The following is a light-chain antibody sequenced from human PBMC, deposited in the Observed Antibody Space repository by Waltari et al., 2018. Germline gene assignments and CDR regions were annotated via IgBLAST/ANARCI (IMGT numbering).Light chain of an antibody. CDR3: ASWDDSLNGRGV. V-gene: IGLV1-44*01. Sequence: QSVLTQPPSASGTPGQRVTISCSGSRSNIGSYTVNWYQQLPGTAPKLLIYSNKQRPLGFPDRFSGAKSGTSASLAISGRQSEDEADYYCASWDDSLNGRGVFGGGTKLTVL. CDR2: SNK. CDR1: RSNIGSYT. J-gene: IGLJ2*01.